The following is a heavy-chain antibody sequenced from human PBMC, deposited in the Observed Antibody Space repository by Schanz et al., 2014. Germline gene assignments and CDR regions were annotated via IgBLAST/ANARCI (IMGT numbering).Heavy chain of an antibody. D-gene: IGHD3-3*01. V-gene: IGHV3-66*01. CDR2: IYIGGNT. CDR1: GFAFSSYG. CDR3: VRDSFFAFDY. J-gene: IGHJ4*02. Sequence: EVQLVESGGGLVQPGGSLRLSCLASGFAFSSYGMNWLRQAPGKGLEWVSFIYIGGNTYYADSVKGRFTISRDNSKNTVYIQMNSLRAEDTAVYYCVRDSFFAFDYWGQGTLVTVSS.